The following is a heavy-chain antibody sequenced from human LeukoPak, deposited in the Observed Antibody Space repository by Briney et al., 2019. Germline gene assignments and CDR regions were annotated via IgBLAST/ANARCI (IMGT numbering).Heavy chain of an antibody. V-gene: IGHV1-46*01. Sequence: ASVKVSCKASGYTFTSYYMHWVRQAPGQGLEWMGIINPSGGSTSYAQKFQGRVTMTRDTSTSTVYMELSSLRSEDTAVYYCARDPTIAFVRGLIPRTWFDTWGQGTLVTVSS. J-gene: IGHJ5*02. CDR2: INPSGGST. CDR3: ARDPTIAFVRGLIPRTWFDT. CDR1: GYTFTSYY. D-gene: IGHD3-10*01.